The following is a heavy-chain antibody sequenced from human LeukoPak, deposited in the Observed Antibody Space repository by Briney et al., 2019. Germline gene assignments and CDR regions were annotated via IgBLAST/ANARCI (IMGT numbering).Heavy chain of an antibody. CDR3: ARETRSGSYWKAWRFDI. Sequence: PVKVSCKASGGTFSSYAISWVRQAPGQGLEWMGGIIPIFGTANYAQKFQGRVTITADESTSTAYMELSSLRSEDTAVYYCARETRSGSYWKAWRFDIWGQGTMATVSS. V-gene: IGHV1-69*13. CDR2: IIPIFGTA. J-gene: IGHJ3*02. D-gene: IGHD1-26*01. CDR1: GGTFSSYA.